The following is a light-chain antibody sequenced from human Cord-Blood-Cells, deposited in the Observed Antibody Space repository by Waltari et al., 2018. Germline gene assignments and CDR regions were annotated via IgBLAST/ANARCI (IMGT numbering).Light chain of an antibody. J-gene: IGLJ3*02. CDR1: SSNIGSNY. CDR3: AAWDDSLSGRV. V-gene: IGLV1-47*01. Sequence: QSVLTQPPSASGTPGQRVTISCSGSSSNIGSNYVYWYQQLPGTAPKLLIYRTNQRPSGFPDLLSGSNSGTSASLAISGLRSEDEADYYCAAWDDSLSGRVFGGGTKLTVL. CDR2: RTN.